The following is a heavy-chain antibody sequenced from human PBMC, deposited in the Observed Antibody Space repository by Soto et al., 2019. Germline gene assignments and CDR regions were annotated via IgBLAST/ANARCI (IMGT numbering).Heavy chain of an antibody. Sequence: QVQLVQSGAEEKKPGASVKVSCKASGYTFTSYAMHWVRQAPGQRLEWMGWINAGNGNTKYSQKFQGRVTITRDTSASTAYMVLSSLRSEDTAVYYCARAPSWWDFDPWGRGTLVTVSS. J-gene: IGHJ2*01. V-gene: IGHV1-3*05. CDR3: ARAPSWWDFDP. CDR2: INAGNGNT. CDR1: GYTFTSYA.